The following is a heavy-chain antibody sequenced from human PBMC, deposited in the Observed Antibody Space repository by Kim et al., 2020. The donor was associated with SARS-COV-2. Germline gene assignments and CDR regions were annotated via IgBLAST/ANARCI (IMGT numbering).Heavy chain of an antibody. J-gene: IGHJ2*01. V-gene: IGHV4-59*13. CDR1: GGSISSYY. Sequence: SETLSLTCTVSGGSISSYYWSWIRQPPGKGLEWIGYIYYSGSTNYNPSLKSRVTISVDTSKNQFSLKLSSVTAADTAVYYCARVRGTTVTANWYFDLWGRGTLVTVSS. D-gene: IGHD4-17*01. CDR2: IYYSGST. CDR3: ARVRGTTVTANWYFDL.